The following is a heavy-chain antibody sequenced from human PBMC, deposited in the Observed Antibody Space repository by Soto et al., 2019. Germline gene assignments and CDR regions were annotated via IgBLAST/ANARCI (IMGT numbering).Heavy chain of an antibody. CDR1: GYTFTSYD. D-gene: IGHD5-12*01. CDR3: ARGHYSGYDSHY. CDR2: MNPNSGNT. Sequence: ASVKVSCKASGYTFTSYDINWVRQATGQGLEWMGWMNPNSGNTGYAHKCQGRVTMTRNTSISTAYMELSRLRSEDTAVYYCARGHYSGYDSHYWGQGTLVTVS. V-gene: IGHV1-8*01. J-gene: IGHJ4*02.